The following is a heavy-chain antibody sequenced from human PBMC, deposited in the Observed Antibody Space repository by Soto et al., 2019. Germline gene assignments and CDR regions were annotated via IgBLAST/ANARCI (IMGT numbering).Heavy chain of an antibody. CDR1: GHTFTSSG. J-gene: IGHJ6*03. V-gene: IGHV1-18*01. D-gene: IGHD6-6*01. Sequence: ASVKVSCKASGHTFTSSGISWLLQAPGQGLEWVGWISAYNGNTNYAQNLQGRVTMTSDTSTNTAYMELRSLRSDDTAVYYCASVPSYYYYYMDVWGKGTTVTVSS. CDR2: ISAYNGNT. CDR3: ASVPSYYYYYMDV.